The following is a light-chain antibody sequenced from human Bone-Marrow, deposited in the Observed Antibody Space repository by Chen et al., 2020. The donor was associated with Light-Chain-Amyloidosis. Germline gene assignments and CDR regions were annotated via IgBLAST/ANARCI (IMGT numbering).Light chain of an antibody. CDR3: QSYQGSSQGM. CDR1: SGSIATNY. J-gene: IGLJ3*02. Sequence: NFMLTQPHSVSESPGKTVIISCTRSSGSIATNYVQWYQQRPGRSPTTVIYEDDQRPSGVPNRFSGSIDRSSDSASLTISGLKNEDEADYYCQSYQGSSQGMFGGGTKLTVL. V-gene: IGLV6-57*01. CDR2: EDD.